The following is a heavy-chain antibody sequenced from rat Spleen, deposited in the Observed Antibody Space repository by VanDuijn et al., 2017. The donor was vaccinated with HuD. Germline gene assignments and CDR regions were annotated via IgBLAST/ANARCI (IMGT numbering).Heavy chain of an antibody. Sequence: EVKLVESGGGLVQPGRSLKLSCAASGFNFNDYWMGWVRQAPGKGLEWIGEINKDSSRTNYTPSLKDKFTISRDNAQNTLYLQMSKLGSEDTAIYYCARAHEGMDAWGQGASVTVSS. V-gene: IGHV4-2*01. CDR3: ARAHEGMDA. J-gene: IGHJ4*01. D-gene: IGHD1-11*01. CDR1: GFNFNDYW. CDR2: INKDSSRT.